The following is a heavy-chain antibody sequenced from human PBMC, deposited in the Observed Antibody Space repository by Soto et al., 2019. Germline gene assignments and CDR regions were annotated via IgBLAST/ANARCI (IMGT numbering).Heavy chain of an antibody. V-gene: IGHV1-24*01. CDR2: FDPEDGET. CDR3: ATRFRYCSSTSCYLGGVSHWFDP. CDR1: GYTLTELS. Sequence: ASVKVSCKVSGYTLTELSMHWVRQAPGKGLEWMGGFDPEDGETIYAQKFQGRVTMTEDTSTDTAYMELSSLRSEDTAVYYCATRFRYCSSTSCYLGGVSHWFDPWG. J-gene: IGHJ5*02. D-gene: IGHD2-2*01.